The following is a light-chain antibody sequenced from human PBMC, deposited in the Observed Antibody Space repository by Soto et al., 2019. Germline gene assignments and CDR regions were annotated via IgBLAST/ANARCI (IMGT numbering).Light chain of an antibody. V-gene: IGLV2-14*01. CDR1: SSDVGNYKY. J-gene: IGLJ1*01. Sequence: QSVLTQPASVSGSPGQSITISCTGTSSDVGNYKYVSWYQQHPGKAPKLMIYEVSNRPSGVSNRFSGSKSGNTASLTISGPQVEDETDYYCFPYTSSGTYVFGTGPKVTVL. CDR3: FPYTSSGTYV. CDR2: EVS.